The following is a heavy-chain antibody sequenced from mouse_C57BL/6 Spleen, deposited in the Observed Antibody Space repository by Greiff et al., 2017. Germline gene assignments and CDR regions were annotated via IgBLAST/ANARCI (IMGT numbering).Heavy chain of an antibody. V-gene: IGHV3-6*01. J-gene: IGHJ2*01. CDR2: ISYDGSN. CDR3: ARVYDYDPSFDY. Sequence: EVKLVESGPGLVKPSPSLSLTCSVTGYSITSGYYWNWIRQFPGNKLEWMGYISYDGSNNYNPSLKNRISITRDTSKNQFFLKLNSVTTEDTATYYCARVYDYDPSFDYWGQGTTLTVSS. D-gene: IGHD2-4*01. CDR1: GYSITSGYY.